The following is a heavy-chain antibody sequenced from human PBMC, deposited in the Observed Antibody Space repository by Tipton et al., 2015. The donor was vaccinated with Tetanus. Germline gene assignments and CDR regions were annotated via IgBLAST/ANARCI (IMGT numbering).Heavy chain of an antibody. J-gene: IGHJ4*02. Sequence: TLSLTCTVSGDSITRDGYSWHWIRQPPGKGLEWIGYISDGGQSYYSPSLERRATISRDMSNNHFSLKPTSVTAAATAVYYCARAGMVTDDRSEFASWGQGSLVRVSS. CDR3: ARAGMVTDDRSEFAS. D-gene: IGHD2-21*02. CDR1: GDSITRDGYS. CDR2: ISDGGQS. V-gene: IGHV4-30-2*01.